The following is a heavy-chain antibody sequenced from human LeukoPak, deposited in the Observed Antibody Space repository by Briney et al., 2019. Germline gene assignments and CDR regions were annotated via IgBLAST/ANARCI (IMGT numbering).Heavy chain of an antibody. Sequence: GGSLRLSCAASGFTVSSNYMSWVRQAPGKGLEWVSVIYSGGSTYYADSVKGRFTISRDNSKNTLYLQMNSLGAEDTAVYYCARSVVAAAPFDYWGQGTLVTVSS. V-gene: IGHV3-53*01. D-gene: IGHD3-22*01. CDR1: GFTVSSNY. J-gene: IGHJ4*02. CDR2: IYSGGST. CDR3: ARSVVAAAPFDY.